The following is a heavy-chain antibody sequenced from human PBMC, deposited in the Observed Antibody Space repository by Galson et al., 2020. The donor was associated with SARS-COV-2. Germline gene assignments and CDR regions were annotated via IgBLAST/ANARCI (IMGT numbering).Heavy chain of an antibody. J-gene: IGHJ3*02. CDR2: ISYDGSNK. CDR1: GFTFSSYA. V-gene: IGHV3-30*01. D-gene: IGHD1-26*01. Sequence: SLRLSCAASGFTFSSYAMHWVRQAPGKGLEWVAVISYDGSNKYYADSVKGRFTISRDNSKNTLSLQMNSLRAEDTAVYYCARAEGGSYYTAFDIWGQGTMVTVSS. CDR3: ARAEGGSYYTAFDI.